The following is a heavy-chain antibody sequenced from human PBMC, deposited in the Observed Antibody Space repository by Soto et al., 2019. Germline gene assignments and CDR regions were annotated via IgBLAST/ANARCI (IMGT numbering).Heavy chain of an antibody. CDR2: INAGNGNT. V-gene: IGHV1-3*01. CDR1: GYTFTSYA. J-gene: IGHJ4*02. D-gene: IGHD2-15*01. Sequence: QVQLVQSGAEVKKPGASVKVSCKASGYTFTSYAMQWVRQAPGQRLEWMGWINAGNGNTKYSQKFQGRVTITRDTSASTAYMELSSLRSEDTAVYYCARDGEYCSGGSCYDYYFDYWGQGTLVTVSS. CDR3: ARDGEYCSGGSCYDYYFDY.